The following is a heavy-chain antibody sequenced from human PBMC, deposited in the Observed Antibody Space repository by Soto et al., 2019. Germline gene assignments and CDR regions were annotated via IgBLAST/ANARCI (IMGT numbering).Heavy chain of an antibody. CDR3: ARDYDSSGYYPHDY. CDR2: ISAYNGNT. D-gene: IGHD3-22*01. V-gene: IGHV1-18*04. J-gene: IGHJ4*02. Sequence: ASVKVSCKASGYTFTSYGISWVRQAPGQGLEWMGWISAYNGNTNYAQKLQGRVTMTIDTSTSTAYMELRSLRSDDTAVYYCARDYDSSGYYPHDYWGQGTLVTVSS. CDR1: GYTFTSYG.